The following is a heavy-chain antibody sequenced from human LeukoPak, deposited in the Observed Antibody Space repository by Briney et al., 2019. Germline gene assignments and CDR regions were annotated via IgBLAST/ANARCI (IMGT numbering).Heavy chain of an antibody. CDR2: IYPGDSDT. Sequence: GESLKISCKGSGYIFASYWIGWVRQMPGKGLEWMGIIYPGDSDTRYSPSFQGQVTISADKSISTAYLQWSSLKASDTAIYYCARHYGILTGYSHFDYWGQGTLVTVSS. J-gene: IGHJ4*02. V-gene: IGHV5-51*01. CDR3: ARHYGILTGYSHFDY. CDR1: GYIFASYW. D-gene: IGHD3-9*01.